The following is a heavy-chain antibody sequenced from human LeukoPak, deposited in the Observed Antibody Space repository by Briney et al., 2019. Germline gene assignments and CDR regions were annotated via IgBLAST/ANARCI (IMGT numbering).Heavy chain of an antibody. CDR1: GYTFTSYG. CDR2: INPNSGGT. CDR3: ARDEEQLAFDY. V-gene: IGHV1-2*02. D-gene: IGHD6-13*01. Sequence: ASVKVSCKASGYTFTSYGISWVRQAPGQGLEWMGWINPNSGGTNYAQKFQGRVTMTRDTSISTAYMELSRLRSDDTAVYYCARDEEQLAFDYWGQGTLVTVSS. J-gene: IGHJ4*02.